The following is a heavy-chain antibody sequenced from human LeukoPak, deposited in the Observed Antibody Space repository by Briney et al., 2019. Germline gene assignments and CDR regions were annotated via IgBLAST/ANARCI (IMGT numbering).Heavy chain of an antibody. V-gene: IGHV3-30*02. CDR1: GFTFSSYG. Sequence: PGGSLRLSCAASGFTFSSYGMHWVRQAPGKGLEWVAFIRYDGSNKYYADSVKGRFTISRDNSKNTLYLQMNSLRAEDTAVYYCARGYSGYEEYFDYWGQGTLVTVSS. D-gene: IGHD5-12*01. CDR2: IRYDGSNK. J-gene: IGHJ4*02. CDR3: ARGYSGYEEYFDY.